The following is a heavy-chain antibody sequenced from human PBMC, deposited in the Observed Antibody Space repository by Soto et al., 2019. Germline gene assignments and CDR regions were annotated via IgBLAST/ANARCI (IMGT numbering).Heavy chain of an antibody. CDR1: GFSFSDSG. Sequence: QVHLVESGGGVVQPGMSLRLSCVASGFSFSDSGMHWVRQAPGKGLEWVAAISYDGSNTYYADSVNDRFTTSRDNSKNPRCLQMSSLRAEDKAVYYYAKCVRYCLGSSCSPEAFECGGQGTVVCVSS. D-gene: IGHD2-15*01. J-gene: IGHJ3*01. CDR3: AKCVRYCLGSSCSPEAFEC. V-gene: IGHV3-30*18. CDR2: ISYDGSNT.